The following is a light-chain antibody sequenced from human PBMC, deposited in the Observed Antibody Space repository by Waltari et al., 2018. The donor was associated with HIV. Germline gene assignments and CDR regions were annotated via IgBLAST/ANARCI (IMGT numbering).Light chain of an antibody. J-gene: IGLJ3*02. CDR3: LLYYGGAQPWV. CDR2: NTN. Sequence: QTVVTQEPSLTVSPGGTVTLTCAPSTGAVTSGYFPNWFQQKPGQAPRALIYNTNNNHAWTPARFSGSLLGGKAALTLSGVQPEDEAEYYCLLYYGGAQPWVFGGGTKLTVL. CDR1: TGAVTSGYF. V-gene: IGLV7-43*01.